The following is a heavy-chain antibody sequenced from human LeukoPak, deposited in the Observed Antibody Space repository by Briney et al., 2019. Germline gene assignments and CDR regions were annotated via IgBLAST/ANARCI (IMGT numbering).Heavy chain of an antibody. Sequence: ASVKVSCKVSVYTLTELSMQWVRQAPGKGLEWMGGFDPEDGETIYAQKYQGRVTMTEDTSTDTAYMELSSLRSEDTAVYYCATGVLRFLEWLSVFDSWGQGTLVTVSS. CDR1: VYTLTELS. V-gene: IGHV1-24*01. J-gene: IGHJ4*02. D-gene: IGHD3-3*01. CDR2: FDPEDGET. CDR3: ATGVLRFLEWLSVFDS.